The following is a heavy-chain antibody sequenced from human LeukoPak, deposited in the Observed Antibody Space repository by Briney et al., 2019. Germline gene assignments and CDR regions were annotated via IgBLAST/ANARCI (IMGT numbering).Heavy chain of an antibody. CDR3: ARGVTTVEN. J-gene: IGHJ4*02. CDR2: ISSSGTTI. Sequence: WVSYISSSGTTIYYADSVKGRFTISRDNAKNSLYLQMNSLRAEDTAVYYCARGVTTVENWGQGTLVTVSS. V-gene: IGHV3-11*04. D-gene: IGHD4-23*01.